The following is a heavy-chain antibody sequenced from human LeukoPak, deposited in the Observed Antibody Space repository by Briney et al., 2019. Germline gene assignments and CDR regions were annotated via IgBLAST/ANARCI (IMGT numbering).Heavy chain of an antibody. CDR2: IHYSGST. D-gene: IGHD3-22*01. Sequence: SGTLSLTCTVSGGSISSGDYYWSWIRQPPGKGLEYIGWIHYSGSTDYNPSLKSRVTISLDRSKRQFSLNLRSVTAADTAVHYCARWGYFDSSGYFVAEYRGQGTLVTVSS. CDR3: ARWGYFDSSGYFVAEY. J-gene: IGHJ4*02. CDR1: GGSISSGDYY. V-gene: IGHV4-61*08.